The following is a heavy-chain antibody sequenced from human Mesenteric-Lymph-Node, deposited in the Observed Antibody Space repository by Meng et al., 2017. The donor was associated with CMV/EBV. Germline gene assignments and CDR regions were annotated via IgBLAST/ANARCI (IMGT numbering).Heavy chain of an antibody. CDR1: GFTVSSNY. Sequence: GESLKISCAASGFTVSSNYMSWVRQAPGKGLEWVSVIYSGGSTYYADSVKGRFTISRDNSKNTLYLQMNSLRAEDTAVYYCASFCSSTSCYLFDYWGQGTLVTVSS. V-gene: IGHV3-66*02. CDR2: IYSGGST. CDR3: ASFCSSTSCYLFDY. D-gene: IGHD2-2*01. J-gene: IGHJ4*02.